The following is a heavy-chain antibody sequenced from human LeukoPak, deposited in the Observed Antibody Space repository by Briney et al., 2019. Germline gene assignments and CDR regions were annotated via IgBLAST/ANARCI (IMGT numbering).Heavy chain of an antibody. V-gene: IGHV3-21*01. CDR2: IASGSNTI. Sequence: GGSLRLSCAASGFTFSSYGMNWVRQAPGKGLEWVSSIASGSNTINYADSVKGRFTISRDNSKNTLYLQMNSLRAEDTAVYYCARDAYDSSGPLDYWGQGTLVTVSS. D-gene: IGHD3-22*01. CDR1: GFTFSSYG. J-gene: IGHJ4*02. CDR3: ARDAYDSSGPLDY.